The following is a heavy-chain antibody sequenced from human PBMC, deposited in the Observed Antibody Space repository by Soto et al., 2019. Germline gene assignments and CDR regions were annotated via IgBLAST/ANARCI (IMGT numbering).Heavy chain of an antibody. J-gene: IGHJ4*02. D-gene: IGHD3-16*01. CDR3: VFGGNFFIY. Sequence: EVQLVESGGGLVQPGGSLRLSCAASGFTFSTYWMTWVRQPPGKGLELVANMDQDGSETYYVDSVWGRVTVSRDNAKNSLYLEMNRPRHEDTAVYYCVFGGNFFIYWGQGTLVTVSP. V-gene: IGHV3-7*01. CDR2: MDQDGSET. CDR1: GFTFSTYW.